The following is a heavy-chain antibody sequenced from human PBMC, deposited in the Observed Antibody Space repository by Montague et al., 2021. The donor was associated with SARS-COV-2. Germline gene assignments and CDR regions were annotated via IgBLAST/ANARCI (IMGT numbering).Heavy chain of an antibody. J-gene: IGHJ3*02. Sequence: SETLSLTCTVSGGSITVSRYDWGWIRQPPGKGLEWIGSVHYTGTTSYNESLKGRLTISVDTSENQFSLRMTSVTASDTAVCYCARHRANAGSFDIWGHGTLVTVSS. CDR1: GGSITVSRYD. D-gene: IGHD1-1*01. CDR2: VHYTGTT. V-gene: IGHV4-39*01. CDR3: ARHRANAGSFDI.